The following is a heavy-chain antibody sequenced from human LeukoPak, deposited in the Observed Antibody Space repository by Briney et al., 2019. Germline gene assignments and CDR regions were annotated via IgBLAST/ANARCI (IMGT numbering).Heavy chain of an antibody. CDR1: GYSLSSGYY. V-gene: IGHV4-38-2*02. J-gene: IGHJ2*01. D-gene: IGHD6-13*01. CDR2: IYHSGST. Sequence: PSETLSLTCTVSGYSLSSGYYWGWIRQPPGKGLEWIGSIYHSGSTYYNPSLKSRVTISVDTSKNQFSLKLSSVTAADTAVYYCARTAWAAAGTSLYFDLWGRGTLVTVSS. CDR3: ARTAWAAAGTSLYFDL.